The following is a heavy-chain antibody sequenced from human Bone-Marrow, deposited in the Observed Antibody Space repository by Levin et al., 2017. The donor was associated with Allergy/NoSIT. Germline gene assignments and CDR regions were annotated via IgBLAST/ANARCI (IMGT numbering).Heavy chain of an antibody. CDR2: ISYDGSNK. D-gene: IGHD5-18*01. J-gene: IGHJ4*02. CDR1: GFTFSSYA. CDR3: ARVYSYGWDLPDY. Sequence: GESLKISCAASGFTFSSYAMHWVRQAPGKGLEWVAVISYDGSNKYYADSVKGRFTISRDNSKNTLYLQMNSLRAEDTAVYYCARVYSYGWDLPDYWGQGTLVTVSS. V-gene: IGHV3-30-3*01.